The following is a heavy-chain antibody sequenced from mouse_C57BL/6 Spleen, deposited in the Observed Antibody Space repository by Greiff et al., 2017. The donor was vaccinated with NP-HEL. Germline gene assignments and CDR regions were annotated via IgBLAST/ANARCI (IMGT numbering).Heavy chain of an antibody. CDR1: GYTFTSYW. V-gene: IGHV1-5*01. CDR2: IYPGNSDT. Sequence: EVQLQQSGTVLARPGASVKMSCKTSGYTFTSYWMHWVKQRPGQGLEWIGAIYPGNSDTSYNQKFKGKAKLNAVTSASTAYLELSSLTNEYSAVYYWTRTGHYYARDYWGQGTSVTVSS. J-gene: IGHJ4*01. CDR3: TRTGHYYARDY. D-gene: IGHD4-1*01.